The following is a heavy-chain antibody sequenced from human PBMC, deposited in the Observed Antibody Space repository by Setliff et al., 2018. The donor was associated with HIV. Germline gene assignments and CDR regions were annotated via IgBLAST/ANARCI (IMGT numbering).Heavy chain of an antibody. CDR3: ARGRSRYYYDGSGYYVDY. D-gene: IGHD3-22*01. CDR2: IYYSGST. J-gene: IGHJ4*02. CDR1: GGSISSSSYY. Sequence: SETLSLTCTVSGGSISSSSYYWSWIRQPPGKGLEWIGYIYYSGSTNYNPSLKSRVTISVDTSKNQFSLKLSSVTAADTAVYYCARGRSRYYYDGSGYYVDYWGQGTLVTVSS. V-gene: IGHV4-61*01.